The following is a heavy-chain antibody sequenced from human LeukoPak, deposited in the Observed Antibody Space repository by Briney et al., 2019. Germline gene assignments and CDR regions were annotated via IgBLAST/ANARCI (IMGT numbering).Heavy chain of an antibody. V-gene: IGHV3-21*01. CDR1: GFTFSSYS. D-gene: IGHD6-13*01. J-gene: IGHJ4*02. Sequence: GGSLRLSCAASGFTFSSYSMNWVRQAPGKGLEWVSSISSSSSYIYYADSVKGRFTISRDNAKNSLYLQMDSLRAEDTAVYYCASSPRIAAAGTPRDYWGQGTLVTVSS. CDR3: ASSPRIAAAGTPRDY. CDR2: ISSSSSYI.